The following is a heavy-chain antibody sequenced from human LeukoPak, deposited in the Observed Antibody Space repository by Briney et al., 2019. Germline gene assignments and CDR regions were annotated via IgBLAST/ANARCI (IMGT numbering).Heavy chain of an antibody. CDR2: MTSASSYM. J-gene: IGHJ6*03. CDR3: AKMGIGGVGTYYYYMDV. V-gene: IGHV3-11*06. CDR1: GFTYTDYS. D-gene: IGHD6-13*01. Sequence: GGSLRLSCSASGFTYTDYSMSWVRQAPGKGLEWVSSMTSASSYMDYADSVRGRFTISRDNAKNSLYLQMNSLRAEDTAVYYCAKMGIGGVGTYYYYMDVWGKGTTVTVSS.